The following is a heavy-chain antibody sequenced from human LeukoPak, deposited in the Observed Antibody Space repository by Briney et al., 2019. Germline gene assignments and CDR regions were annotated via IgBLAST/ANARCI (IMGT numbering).Heavy chain of an antibody. CDR3: ARDPPLPLGELSSKLPFHY. V-gene: IGHV1-18*01. Sequence: ASVKVSCKASGYTFTSYGISWVRQAPGQGLEWMGWISAYNGNTNYAQKLQGRVTMTTDTSTSTAYMELRSMRSDDTAVDYCARDPPLPLGELSSKLPFHYWGQGTLVTVPS. CDR1: GYTFTSYG. CDR2: ISAYNGNT. D-gene: IGHD3-16*02. J-gene: IGHJ4*02.